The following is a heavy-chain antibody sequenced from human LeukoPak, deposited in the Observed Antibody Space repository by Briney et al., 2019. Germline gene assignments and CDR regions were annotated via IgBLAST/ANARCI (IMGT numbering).Heavy chain of an antibody. V-gene: IGHV3-7*03. CDR1: GFTFSSYW. CDR3: ARGGGLDV. CDR2: INHNGNVN. D-gene: IGHD3-16*01. Sequence: GGSLRLSCAASGFTFSSYWMNWARQAPGKGLEWVASINHNGNVNYYVDSVTGRFTISRDNAKNSLYLQMSNLRAEDTAVYFCARGGGLDVWGQGATVTVSS. J-gene: IGHJ6*02.